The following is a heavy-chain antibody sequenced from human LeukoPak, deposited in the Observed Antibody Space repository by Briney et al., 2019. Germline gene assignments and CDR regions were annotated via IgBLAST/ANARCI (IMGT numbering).Heavy chain of an antibody. V-gene: IGHV4-59*01. CDR1: GGSISSYY. CDR2: IYYSGST. J-gene: IGHJ5*02. D-gene: IGHD3-9*01. CDR3: ARAGTLTSFDP. Sequence: SETLSLTCTVSGGSISSYYWSWIRQPPGKGLEWIGYIYYSGSTNYNPSLKSRVTILVDTSKNQFSLKLSSVTAADTAVYYCARAGTLTSFDPWGQGTLVTVSS.